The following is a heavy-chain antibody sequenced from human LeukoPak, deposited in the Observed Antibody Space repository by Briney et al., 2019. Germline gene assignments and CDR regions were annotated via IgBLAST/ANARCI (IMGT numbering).Heavy chain of an antibody. D-gene: IGHD5/OR15-5a*01. J-gene: IGHJ3*02. V-gene: IGHV3-21*01. CDR1: GLTFSSYS. Sequence: PGGSLRLSCAASGLTFSSYSMNWVRQAPGKGLEWVSSISSSSSYIYYADSVKGRFTISRDNAKNSLYLQMNSLRAEDTAVYYCARGVYIHDAFDIWGQGTMVTVSS. CDR2: ISSSSSYI. CDR3: ARGVYIHDAFDI.